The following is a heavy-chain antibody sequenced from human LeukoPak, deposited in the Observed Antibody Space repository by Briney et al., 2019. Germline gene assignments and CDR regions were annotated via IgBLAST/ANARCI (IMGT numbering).Heavy chain of an antibody. D-gene: IGHD3-22*01. CDR3: ARRYYYDSSGYFYYWYFDL. CDR1: GGSISSGDYY. V-gene: IGHV4-30-4*01. CDR2: IYYSGST. J-gene: IGHJ2*01. Sequence: PSETLSLTCTVSGGSISSGDYYWSWLRQPPGTGLEWIGYIYYSGSTYYNPSLQSRVTISVDTSKNQFSLKLSSVTAADTAVYYCARRYYYDSSGYFYYWYFDLWGRGTLVTVSS.